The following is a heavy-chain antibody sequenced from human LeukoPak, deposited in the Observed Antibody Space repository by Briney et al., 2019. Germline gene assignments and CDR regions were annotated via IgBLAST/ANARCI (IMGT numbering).Heavy chain of an antibody. V-gene: IGHV4-34*01. Sequence: SETLSPTCAVYGGSFSGYYWSWIRQPPGKGLEWIGEINHSGSTNYNPSLKSRVTISVDTSKNQFSLKLSSVTAADTAVYYCARGPFGRRGFPGSKLRGYYFDYWGQGTLVTVSS. CDR1: GGSFSGYY. CDR3: ARGPFGRRGFPGSKLRGYYFDY. J-gene: IGHJ4*02. CDR2: INHSGST. D-gene: IGHD3-3*01.